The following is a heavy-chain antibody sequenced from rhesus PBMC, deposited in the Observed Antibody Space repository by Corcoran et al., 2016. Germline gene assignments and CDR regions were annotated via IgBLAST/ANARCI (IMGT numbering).Heavy chain of an antibody. CDR1: GYSISSGYG. V-gene: IGHV4-127*01. CDR3: ARGDYGNLRAFDY. Sequence: QVQLQESGPGLVKPSETLSLTCAVSGYSISSGYGWGWIRQPPGKGLEWIGQIYGGSGSTYYNPSLKSRGTVSKDTSKNQFALKLSSVTAADTAVYDCARGDYGNLRAFDYWGQGVLVTVSS. D-gene: IGHD4-35*01. J-gene: IGHJ4*01. CDR2: IYGGSGST.